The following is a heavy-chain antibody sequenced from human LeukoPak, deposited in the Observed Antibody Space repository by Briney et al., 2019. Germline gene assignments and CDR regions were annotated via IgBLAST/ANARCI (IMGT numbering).Heavy chain of an antibody. V-gene: IGHV1-2*02. D-gene: IGHD2-21*01. J-gene: IGHJ5*02. CDR2: INPNSGGT. CDR1: GYAFTDYY. Sequence: ALVKLSCKTSGYAFTDYYLHWVRQAPGQGLEWMGWINPNSGGTSSAQKFQGRFTMTRDTSITTVYMEVAWLTSEDTAIYYCARADRLDGAPYLIGPWGQGTLVTVSS. CDR3: ARADRLDGAPYLIGP.